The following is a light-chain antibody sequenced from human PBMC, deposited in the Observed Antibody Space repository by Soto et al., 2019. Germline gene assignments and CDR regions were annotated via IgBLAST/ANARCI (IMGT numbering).Light chain of an antibody. CDR2: GAS. V-gene: IGKV3-20*01. CDR3: QQYGSSPLT. CDR1: QSVSSSY. Sequence: EIVLTQSPGTLSLSPGERATLSCRASQSVSSSYLAWYQQKPGQAPRLLIYGASIRATGIPDRFSGSGSGTAFTLTISRLEPEDFAVYYCQQYGSSPLTFGGGTKVELK. J-gene: IGKJ4*01.